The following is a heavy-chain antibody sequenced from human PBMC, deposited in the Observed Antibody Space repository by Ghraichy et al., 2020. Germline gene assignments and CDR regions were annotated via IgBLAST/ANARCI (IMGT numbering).Heavy chain of an antibody. CDR2: IKQDGSEK. D-gene: IGHD4-17*01. CDR3: ARDEGNYGENHFDY. V-gene: IGHV3-7*04. CDR1: GFTFSSYW. Sequence: GGSLRLSCAASGFTFSSYWMSWVRQAPGKGLEWVANIKQDGSEKYYVDSVKGRFTISRDNAKNSLYLQMNSLRAEDTAVYYCARDEGNYGENHFDYWGQEPWSPSPQ. J-gene: IGHJ4*01.